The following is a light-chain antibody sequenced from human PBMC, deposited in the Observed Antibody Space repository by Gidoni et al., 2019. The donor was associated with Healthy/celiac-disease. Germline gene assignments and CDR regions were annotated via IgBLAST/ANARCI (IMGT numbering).Light chain of an antibody. CDR3: QQYDNLSWT. Sequence: DIQMTQSPSSLSASVGDRVTITCQESQEISNYLNWYKQKPGKAPKLLIYDASNLETGVPSRFSGSGSGTDFTFTSSRLQPEDIATYYCQQYDNLSWTFGQGTKVEIK. J-gene: IGKJ1*01. CDR2: DAS. V-gene: IGKV1-33*01. CDR1: QEISNY.